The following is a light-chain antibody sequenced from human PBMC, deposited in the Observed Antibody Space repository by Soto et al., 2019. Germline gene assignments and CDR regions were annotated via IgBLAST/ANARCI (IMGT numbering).Light chain of an antibody. CDR2: DVS. CDR3: SSYTSISTLEGV. CDR1: SSDVGGYNY. Sequence: QSVLTQPASVSGSPGQSITIFCTGTSSDVGGYNYVSWYQQHPGKAPKLMIYDVSNRPSGVSNRFSGSKSGNTASLTISGLQAEYEADYYCSSYTSISTLEGVFGGGTKLTVL. J-gene: IGLJ2*01. V-gene: IGLV2-14*01.